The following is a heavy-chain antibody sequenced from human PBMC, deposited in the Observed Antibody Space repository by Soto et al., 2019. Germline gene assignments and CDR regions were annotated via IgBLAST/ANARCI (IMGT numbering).Heavy chain of an antibody. V-gene: IGHV3-23*01. CDR1: GFTFSTHA. D-gene: IGHD1-26*01. CDR3: AKDPPWDVGPLAMGV. Sequence: EVQLLESGGGLVQPGGSLRLSCVASGFTFSTHAMSWVRQAPGKGLEWVSTFSGSGGNIYYAESVKGRLTISRDDSKNTLYLQMNSLRVEDKGVYYCAKDPPWDVGPLAMGVWGQGTTGTVSS. J-gene: IGHJ6*02. CDR2: FSGSGGNI.